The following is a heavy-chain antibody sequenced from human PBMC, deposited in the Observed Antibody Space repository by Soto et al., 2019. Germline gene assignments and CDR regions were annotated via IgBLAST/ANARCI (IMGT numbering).Heavy chain of an antibody. CDR1: GGSFSSYP. CDR3: ARPTSTGTTSGYYFDY. V-gene: IGHV1-69*02. CDR2: IIPILDIT. Sequence: GTSVKLSCEACGGSFSSYPISCVRQAPRQGLEWMGRIIPILDITDYAQRFQGRVTITADKSTSTAYMELSSLSSDDTAVYYCARPTSTGTTSGYYFDYWGQGSLVTVSS. J-gene: IGHJ4*02. D-gene: IGHD1-7*01.